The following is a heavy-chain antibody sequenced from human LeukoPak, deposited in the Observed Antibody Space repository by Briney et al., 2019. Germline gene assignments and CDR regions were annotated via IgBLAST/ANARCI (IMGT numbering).Heavy chain of an antibody. CDR2: ISSSSSYI. D-gene: IGHD5-12*01. J-gene: IGHJ4*02. Sequence: GGSLRLSCAASGFTFSSYSMNWVRQAPGKGLEWVSSISSSSSYIYYADSVKGRFTISRDNAKNSLYLRMNSLRAEDTAVYYCARDNAVATLGLGYWGQGTLVTVSS. CDR1: GFTFSSYS. CDR3: ARDNAVATLGLGY. V-gene: IGHV3-21*01.